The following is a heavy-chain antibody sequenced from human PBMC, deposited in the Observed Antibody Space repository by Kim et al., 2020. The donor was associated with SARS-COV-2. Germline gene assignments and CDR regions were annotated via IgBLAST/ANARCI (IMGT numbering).Heavy chain of an antibody. V-gene: IGHV4-59*01. J-gene: IGHJ4*02. Sequence: SETLSLTCTVSGGSISSYYWSWIRQPPGKGLEWIGYIYYSGSTNYNPSLKSRVTISVDTSKNQFSLKLSSVTAADTAVYYCARLDGSGSYVPYYFDYWGQGTLVTVSS. D-gene: IGHD3-10*01. CDR3: ARLDGSGSYVPYYFDY. CDR1: GGSISSYY. CDR2: IYYSGST.